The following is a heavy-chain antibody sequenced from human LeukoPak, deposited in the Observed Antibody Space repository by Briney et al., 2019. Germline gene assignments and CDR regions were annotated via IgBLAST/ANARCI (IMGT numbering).Heavy chain of an antibody. Sequence: GGSLRLSCAASGFTVSSNYMTWVRQAPGKGLEWVSVIYVGGTTYYADSVRGRFTISRDNSKNTLYLQMSSLRAEDTAVYYCARDPDYGDNWGLGTLVIVSS. CDR3: ARDPDYGDN. D-gene: IGHD4/OR15-4a*01. CDR2: IYVGGTT. J-gene: IGHJ4*02. CDR1: GFTVSSNY. V-gene: IGHV3-53*01.